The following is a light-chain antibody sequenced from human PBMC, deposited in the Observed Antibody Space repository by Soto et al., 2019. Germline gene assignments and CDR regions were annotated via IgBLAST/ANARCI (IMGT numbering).Light chain of an antibody. V-gene: IGLV2-23*02. CDR2: EVN. Sequence: QSALTQPASVSGSLGQSITISCTGTSSDVGSYNRVSWYQQHPGEVPKVMIYEVNKRPSGVSNRFSGSKSGNTASLTISGLQAEDEADYYCCSYAGSRMWVLGGGTKLTV. CDR3: CSYAGSRMWV. J-gene: IGLJ3*02. CDR1: SSDVGSYNR.